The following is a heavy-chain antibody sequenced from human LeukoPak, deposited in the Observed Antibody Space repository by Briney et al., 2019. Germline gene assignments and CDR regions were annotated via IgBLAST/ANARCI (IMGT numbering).Heavy chain of an antibody. CDR2: ISTYHGNT. V-gene: IGHV1-18*04. CDR3: ARGPDYYGSGSYLPGWFDP. D-gene: IGHD3-10*01. Sequence: ASVKVSCKASGYTFTSYYMHWVRQAPGQGLEWMGWISTYHGNTNYAQKLQGRVTMTTDTSTSTAYMELRSLRSDDTAVYYCARGPDYYGSGSYLPGWFDPWGQGTLVTVSS. CDR1: GYTFTSYY. J-gene: IGHJ5*02.